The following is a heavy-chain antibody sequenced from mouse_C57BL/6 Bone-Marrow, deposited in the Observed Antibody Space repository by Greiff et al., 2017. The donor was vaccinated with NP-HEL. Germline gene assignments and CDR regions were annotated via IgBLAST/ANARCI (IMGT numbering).Heavy chain of an antibody. Sequence: EVKLVESGGDLVKPGGSLKLSCAASGFTFSSYGMSWVRQTPDKRLEWVATISSGGSYTYYPDSVKGRFTISRDNAKNTLYLQMSSLNSEDTAMYYCAIRVYYYGSSYGNAMDYWGQGTSVTVSS. J-gene: IGHJ4*01. D-gene: IGHD1-1*01. CDR3: AIRVYYYGSSYGNAMDY. CDR2: ISSGGSYT. CDR1: GFTFSSYG. V-gene: IGHV5-6*02.